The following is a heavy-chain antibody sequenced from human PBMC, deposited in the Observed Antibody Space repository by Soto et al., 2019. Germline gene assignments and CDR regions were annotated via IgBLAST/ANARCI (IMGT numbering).Heavy chain of an antibody. Sequence: EVQLVESGGGLVQPGGSLRLSCAASGFTFSSYWMHWVRQAPGKGLVWVSRINSDGSRTDYADSVKGRFTISRDNAKNTLYLQMNSLRAEDWAVYYCARERCSGGSCSFAWGKGTLVAVSS. J-gene: IGHJ4*02. D-gene: IGHD2-15*01. V-gene: IGHV3-74*01. CDR2: INSDGSRT. CDR3: ARERCSGGSCSFA. CDR1: GFTFSSYW.